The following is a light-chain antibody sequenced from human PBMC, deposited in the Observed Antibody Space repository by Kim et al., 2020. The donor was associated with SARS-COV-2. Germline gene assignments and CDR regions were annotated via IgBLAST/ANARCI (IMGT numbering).Light chain of an antibody. Sequence: QRVTISCTGSSSNIGAGYDVHWYQQLPGTAPKLLIYGNNNRPSGVPDRFSGSKSGTSASLAISGLQAEDEAEYYCQSYDSSLSGYVFGTGTKVTVL. CDR1: SSNIGAGYD. J-gene: IGLJ1*01. V-gene: IGLV1-40*01. CDR3: QSYDSSLSGYV. CDR2: GNN.